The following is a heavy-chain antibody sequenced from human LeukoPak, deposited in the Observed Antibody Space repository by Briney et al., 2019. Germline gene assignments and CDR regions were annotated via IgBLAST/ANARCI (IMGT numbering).Heavy chain of an antibody. CDR1: GGSFSGYY. CDR2: INHSGST. Sequence: SETLSLTCAVYGGSFSGYYWSWIRQPPGKGLEWIGEINHSGSTNYNPSLKSRVTISVDTSKNQFSRKLSSVTAADTAVYYCARGRYILRFLEWLLYGAFDIWGQGTMVTVSS. J-gene: IGHJ3*02. V-gene: IGHV4-34*01. CDR3: ARGRYILRFLEWLLYGAFDI. D-gene: IGHD3-3*01.